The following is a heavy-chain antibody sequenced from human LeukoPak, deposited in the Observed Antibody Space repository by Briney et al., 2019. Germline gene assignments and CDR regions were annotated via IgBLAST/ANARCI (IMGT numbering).Heavy chain of an antibody. J-gene: IGHJ4*02. CDR3: AKDGQQWLVVYYFDY. CDR2: ISYDGSNK. V-gene: IGHV3-30*18. CDR1: GFTFSSYD. D-gene: IGHD6-19*01. Sequence: PGGSLRLSCAASGFTFSSYDMHWVRQAPGKGLEWVAVISYDGSNKYYADSVKGRFTISRDNSKNTLYLQMNSLRAEDTAVYYCAKDGQQWLVVYYFDYWGQGTLVTVSS.